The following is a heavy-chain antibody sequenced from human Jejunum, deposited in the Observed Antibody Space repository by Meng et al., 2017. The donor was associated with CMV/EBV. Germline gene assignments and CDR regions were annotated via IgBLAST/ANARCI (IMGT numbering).Heavy chain of an antibody. CDR1: GFTFSNYW. Sequence: SCPGSGFTFSNYWMSWVRQAPGKGLECVANIKEDGTEKYYVDSVKGRFTISRDNAKNSLYLQMNSLRAEDTAVYYCARQAGTYWGQGTLVTVSS. CDR2: IKEDGTEK. CDR3: ARQAGTY. V-gene: IGHV3-7*01. D-gene: IGHD6-13*01. J-gene: IGHJ4*02.